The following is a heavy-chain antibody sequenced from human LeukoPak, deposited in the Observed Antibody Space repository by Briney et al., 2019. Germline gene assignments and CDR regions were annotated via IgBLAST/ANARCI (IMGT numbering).Heavy chain of an antibody. D-gene: IGHD1-26*01. Sequence: SETLSLTCTVSGYSITSGYYWGWIRQPPGKGLEWIGTVYHSGGTFYNPSLESRVPISVDTSKNQFSLKLTSVTAADTAVYYCARGRTYYRGGSWGQGTLVTVSS. CDR1: GYSITSGYY. J-gene: IGHJ5*02. CDR3: ARGRTYYRGGS. CDR2: VYHSGGT. V-gene: IGHV4-38-2*02.